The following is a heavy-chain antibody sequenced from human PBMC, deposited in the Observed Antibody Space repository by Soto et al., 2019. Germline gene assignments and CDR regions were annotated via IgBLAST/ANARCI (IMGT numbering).Heavy chain of an antibody. CDR3: ARQAARISMVRGVIIRTYYFDY. Sequence: SETLSHPSAVYGGSFSGYDWSWIRQPPGKGLEWIGEINHSGSTNYNPSLKSRVTISVDTSKNQFSLKLSSVTAADTAVYYCARQAARISMVRGVIIRTYYFDYWGQGTLVSVSS. V-gene: IGHV4-34*01. CDR2: INHSGST. J-gene: IGHJ4*02. CDR1: GGSFSGYD. D-gene: IGHD3-10*01.